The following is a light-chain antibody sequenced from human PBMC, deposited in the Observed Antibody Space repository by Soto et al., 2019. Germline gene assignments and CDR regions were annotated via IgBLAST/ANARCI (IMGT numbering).Light chain of an antibody. CDR3: QSYDSSLSVV. J-gene: IGLJ1*01. CDR1: SSNIGAGYD. V-gene: IGLV1-40*01. Sequence: QSVLTQPPSVSGAPGQRVTISCTGSSSNIGAGYDVHWYQQLPGTAPKLLIYGNSNRPSGVPDRFSGSKSGTSASLAITGLAAEDQADYYCQSYDSSLSVVFGTGTKLTVL. CDR2: GNS.